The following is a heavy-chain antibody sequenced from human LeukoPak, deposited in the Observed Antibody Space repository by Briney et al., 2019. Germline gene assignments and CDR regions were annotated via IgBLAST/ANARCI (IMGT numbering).Heavy chain of an antibody. Sequence: SETLSLTCTVSGYSISSGYYWGWIRQPPGKGLEWIGSIYHSGSTYYNPSLKSRVTISADTSKNQFSLKLSSVTAADTAVYYCAREWGNANYYYYYYMDVWGKGTTVTVSS. V-gene: IGHV4-38-2*02. CDR3: AREWGNANYYYYYYMDV. J-gene: IGHJ6*03. D-gene: IGHD3-16*01. CDR2: IYHSGST. CDR1: GYSISSGYY.